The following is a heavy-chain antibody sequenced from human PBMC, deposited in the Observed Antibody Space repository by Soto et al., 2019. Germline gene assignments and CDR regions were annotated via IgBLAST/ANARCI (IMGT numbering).Heavy chain of an antibody. J-gene: IGHJ5*01. V-gene: IGHV4-59*12. D-gene: IGHD1-1*01. CDR3: ARHDNRTIGSQDFDS. CDR1: GGSISSYY. Sequence: SETLSLTCTVSGGSISSYYWSWIRQPPGKGLEWIGYIYYSGCTNYNPSLKSRATLSVDKSKNQFSLQLTSVTAADTALYFCARHDNRTIGSQDFDSWGPGTLVTVSS. CDR2: IYYSGCT.